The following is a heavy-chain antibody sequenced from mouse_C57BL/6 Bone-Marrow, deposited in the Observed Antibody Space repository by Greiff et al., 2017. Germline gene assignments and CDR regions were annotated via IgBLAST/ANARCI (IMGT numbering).Heavy chain of an antibody. V-gene: IGHV1-81*01. CDR2: IYPRSGNT. CDR1: GYTFTSYG. CDR3: ARTGGSYDYDGFFRYAMDY. J-gene: IGHJ4*01. D-gene: IGHD2-4*01. Sequence: QVQLQQSGAELARPGASVKLSCKASGYTFTSYGISWVKQRTGQGLEWIGEIYPRSGNTYYNEKFKGKDTLTADKSSSTAYMELRSLTSEDSAVYFCARTGGSYDYDGFFRYAMDYWGQGTSVTVSS.